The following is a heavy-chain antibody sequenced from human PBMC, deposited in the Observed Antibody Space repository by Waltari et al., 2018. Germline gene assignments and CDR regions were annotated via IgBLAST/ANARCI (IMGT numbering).Heavy chain of an antibody. CDR1: GLVTSDYA. CDR2: IRSRFKGDAT. D-gene: IGHD7-27*01. J-gene: IGHJ4*02. CDR3: IRPFEMGID. Sequence: EVQRVESGGALAKPGGSRKLSCAASGLVTSDYAIHWVRQASGKGPEWVGRIRSRFKGDATAYGESVQGRFTISRDDSKNTVYLEMNSLKTDDTAVYYCIRPFEMGIDWGQGTLVTVSS. V-gene: IGHV3-73*01.